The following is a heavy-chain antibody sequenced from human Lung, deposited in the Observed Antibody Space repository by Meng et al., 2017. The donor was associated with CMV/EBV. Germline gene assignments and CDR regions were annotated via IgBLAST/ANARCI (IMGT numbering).Heavy chain of an antibody. Sequence: QVQLVQSGAEVKKSXXXXXXXCKASGYTFTSYAMHWVRQAPGQRLEWMGWTNAGNGNTKYSQRFQGRVTITRDTSASTAYMELSSLRSEDTTVYYCARAGYDSSGYYPQPFDYWGQGTLVTVSS. J-gene: IGHJ4*02. CDR2: TNAGNGNT. CDR3: ARAGYDSSGYYPQPFDY. D-gene: IGHD3-22*01. CDR1: GYTFTSYA. V-gene: IGHV1-3*01.